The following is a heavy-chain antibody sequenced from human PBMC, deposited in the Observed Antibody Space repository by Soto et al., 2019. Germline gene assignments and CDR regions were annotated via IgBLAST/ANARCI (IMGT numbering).Heavy chain of an antibody. CDR3: ARCIQQDYYYGMDV. V-gene: IGHV1-18*01. CDR2: ISADNSNT. Sequence: ASVKVSCKASGYTFTNFGISWVRQAPGQGLEWMGRISADNSNTKYAQKFRGRVTMTTDTSTSTVYMELRNLRSDDTAVYYCARCIQQDYYYGMDVWGQGTTVTVSS. CDR1: GYTFTNFG. D-gene: IGHD5-18*01. J-gene: IGHJ6*02.